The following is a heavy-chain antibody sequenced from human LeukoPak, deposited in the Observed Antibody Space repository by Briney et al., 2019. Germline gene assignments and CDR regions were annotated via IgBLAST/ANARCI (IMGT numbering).Heavy chain of an antibody. Sequence: GASVKVSCKASGYTFTSSYMHWVQQAPGQGLEWMGIINPSGGSTSYAQKFQGRVTMTRDTSTSTVYMELSSLRSEDTAVYYCARDSLGGVVIIPEGWFDPWGQGTLVTVSS. D-gene: IGHD3-3*01. CDR3: ARDSLGGVVIIPEGWFDP. V-gene: IGHV1-46*01. CDR2: INPSGGST. J-gene: IGHJ5*02. CDR1: GYTFTSSY.